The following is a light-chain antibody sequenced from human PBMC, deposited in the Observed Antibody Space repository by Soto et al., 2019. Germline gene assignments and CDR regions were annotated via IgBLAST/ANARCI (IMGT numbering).Light chain of an antibody. J-gene: IGLJ1*01. CDR2: EVS. CDR1: SSDVGSYNL. Sequence: QPVLTHPVSVSGSHRQSIRISCTETSSDVGSYNLVSWYQQHPGKAPKLMIYEVSKRPSGVSNRFSGSKSGNTASLTISGLQAEDEADYYCCSYAGSSTYVFGTGTKVTVL. V-gene: IGLV2-23*02. CDR3: CSYAGSSTYV.